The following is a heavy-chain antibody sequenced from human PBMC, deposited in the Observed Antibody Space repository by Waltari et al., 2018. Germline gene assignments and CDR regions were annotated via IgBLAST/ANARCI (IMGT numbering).Heavy chain of an antibody. Sequence: EVQLVESGGGLVQPGRSLRLSCVGSGLIFADRAMHWVRQVPGKGLEWVSGINWNSGNIGYADSVKGRFTISRDNAKNSLYLQINSVRTEDTALYYCTSDAFGNSIGGVFDYWGQGTLVNVSS. J-gene: IGHJ4*02. CDR1: GLIFADRA. CDR3: TSDAFGNSIGGVFDY. D-gene: IGHD3-3*01. V-gene: IGHV3-9*01. CDR2: INWNSGNI.